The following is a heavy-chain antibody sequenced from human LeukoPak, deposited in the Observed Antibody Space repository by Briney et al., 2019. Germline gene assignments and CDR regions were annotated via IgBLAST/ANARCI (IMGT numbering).Heavy chain of an antibody. J-gene: IGHJ4*02. D-gene: IGHD5-18*01. V-gene: IGHV3-64D*06. CDR1: GFTFCSYT. CDR3: VKPARGVEIQDGLDS. Sequence: PGGSLRLSCSASGFTFCSYTMYWVRQAPGKGLEYVSAISSYIDRTFYADSVQGRFTISRDNSGNTLYLQMSSLRREDTALYYCVKPARGVEIQDGLDSWGEGTLCTVSS. CDR2: ISSYIDRT.